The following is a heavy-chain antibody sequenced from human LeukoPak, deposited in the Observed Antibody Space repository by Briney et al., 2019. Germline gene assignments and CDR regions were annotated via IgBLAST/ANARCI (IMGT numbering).Heavy chain of an antibody. CDR3: AGDSSGYPADY. Sequence: GGSLRLSCAASGFTFDDYAMHWVRQAPGKGLEWVSGISWNSGSIGYADSVKGRFTISRDNSKNTLYLQMNSLRAEDTAVYYCAGDSSGYPADYWGQGTLVTVSS. J-gene: IGHJ4*02. CDR1: GFTFDDYA. D-gene: IGHD3-22*01. V-gene: IGHV3-9*01. CDR2: ISWNSGSI.